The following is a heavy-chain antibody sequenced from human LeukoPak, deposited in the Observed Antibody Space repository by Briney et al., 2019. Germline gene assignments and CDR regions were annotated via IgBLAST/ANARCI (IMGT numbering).Heavy chain of an antibody. J-gene: IGHJ6*04. V-gene: IGHV4-34*01. Sequence: SETLSLTCAVYGGSFSGYYWSWIRQPPGKGLEWIGEINHGGSTNYNPSLKSRVTMSVDTSKNQFSLKLSSVTAAGTAVYYCARGTQLERHSGMDVWGKGTTVTVSS. CDR1: GGSFSGYY. CDR3: ARGTQLERHSGMDV. D-gene: IGHD1-1*01. CDR2: INHGGST.